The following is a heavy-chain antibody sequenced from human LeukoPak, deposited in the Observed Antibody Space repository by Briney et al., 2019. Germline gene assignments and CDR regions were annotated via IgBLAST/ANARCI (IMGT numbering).Heavy chain of an antibody. CDR2: ISYDGSNK. Sequence: GGSLRLSCAASGFTFSSYAMHWVRQAPGKGLEWVAVISYDGSNKYYADSVKGRFTISRDNSKNTLYLQMNSLRAEDTAVYYCASQITIFGVVIPQGGYRGQGTLVTVSS. CDR3: ASQITIFGVVIPQGGY. D-gene: IGHD3-3*01. V-gene: IGHV3-30-3*01. CDR1: GFTFSSYA. J-gene: IGHJ4*02.